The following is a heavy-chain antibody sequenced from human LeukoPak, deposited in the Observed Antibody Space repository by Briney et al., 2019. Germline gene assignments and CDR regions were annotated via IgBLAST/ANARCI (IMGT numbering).Heavy chain of an antibody. CDR2: ISYSGST. Sequence: SETLSLTCTVSGGSISSHYWNWIRQPPGKGLEWIGYISYSGSTDYNPSLKSRVTISVDTSNSQLSLKLNSVTAADTAVYYCARGRRVDAAMLSDWGRGTRVTVSS. D-gene: IGHD5-18*01. CDR1: GGSISSHY. J-gene: IGHJ4*02. V-gene: IGHV4-59*11. CDR3: ARGRRVDAAMLSD.